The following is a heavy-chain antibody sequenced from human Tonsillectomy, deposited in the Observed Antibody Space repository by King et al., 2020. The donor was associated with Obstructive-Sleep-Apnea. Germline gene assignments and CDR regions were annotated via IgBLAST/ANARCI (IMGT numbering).Heavy chain of an antibody. D-gene: IGHD2/OR15-2a*01. J-gene: IGHJ4*01. V-gene: IGHV4-30-4*01. CDR3: AGVSCTLLSHDF. CDR2: VFSSGAP. CDR1: GGSISSDKDY. Sequence: VQLQESGPGLVKPSQTLSLTCTVSGGSISSDKDYWSWIRQPPGRGLEWVGFVFSSGAPYYNPSLDSRVSLSVDMSKNQFSLKLSSATAADTAVYYCAGVSCTLLSHDFWGRGTLVTVPS.